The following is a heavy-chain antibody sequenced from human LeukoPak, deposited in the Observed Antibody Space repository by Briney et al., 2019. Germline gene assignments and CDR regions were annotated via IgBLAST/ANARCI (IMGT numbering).Heavy chain of an antibody. CDR2: IYYSGST. CDR1: GGSISSYY. V-gene: IGHV4-59*01. CDR3: ARAGSVYMFDY. Sequence: PSETLSLTCTVSGGSISSYYWSWIRQPPGKGLEWIGYIYYSGSTNYNPSLKSRVTISIDTSKNQFSLKLSSVTAADTAVYYCARAGSVYMFDYWGQGTLVTVSS. J-gene: IGHJ4*02. D-gene: IGHD1-14*01.